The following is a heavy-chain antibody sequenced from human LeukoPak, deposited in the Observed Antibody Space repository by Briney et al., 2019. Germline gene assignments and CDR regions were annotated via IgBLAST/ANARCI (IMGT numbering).Heavy chain of an antibody. J-gene: IGHJ5*02. D-gene: IGHD3-10*01. CDR3: ARDMVRGRGWFDP. CDR2: IYHSGST. V-gene: IGHV4-38-2*02. Sequence: SETLSLTCAVSGYSISRGYYWGWIRQPPGKGLEWIGSIYHSGSTYYNPSLKSRVTISVDTSKNQFSLKLSYVTAADTAVYYCARDMVRGRGWFDPWGQGTLVTVSS. CDR1: GYSISRGYY.